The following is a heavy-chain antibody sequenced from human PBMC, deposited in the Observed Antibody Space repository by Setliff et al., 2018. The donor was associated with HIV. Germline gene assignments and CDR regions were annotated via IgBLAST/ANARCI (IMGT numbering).Heavy chain of an antibody. CDR1: GGSISSYY. J-gene: IGHJ5*02. Sequence: ASETLSLTCTVSGGSISSYYWSWIRQPPGKGLEWIGYIYYSGSTNYNPSLKSRVTISVDTSKNQFSLKLSSVTAADTAVYYCVRRGGAAAGGPHNWFDPWGQGTLVTVSS. CDR2: IYYSGST. V-gene: IGHV4-59*01. D-gene: IGHD6-13*01. CDR3: VRRGGAAAGGPHNWFDP.